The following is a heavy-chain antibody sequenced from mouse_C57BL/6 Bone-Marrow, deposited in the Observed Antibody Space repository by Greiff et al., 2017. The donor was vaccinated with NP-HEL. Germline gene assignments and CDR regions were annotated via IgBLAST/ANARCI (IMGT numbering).Heavy chain of an antibody. CDR3: AKNHGSSYKGYFDV. CDR2: IWRGGST. J-gene: IGHJ1*03. Sequence: QVQLQQSGPGLVQPSQSLSITCTVSGFSLTSYGVHWVRQSPGKGLEWLGVIWRGGSTDYNAAFMSRLSITKDNSKSQVFFKMNSLQADDTAIYSCAKNHGSSYKGYFDVWGTGTTVTVSS. D-gene: IGHD1-1*01. V-gene: IGHV2-5*01. CDR1: GFSLTSYG.